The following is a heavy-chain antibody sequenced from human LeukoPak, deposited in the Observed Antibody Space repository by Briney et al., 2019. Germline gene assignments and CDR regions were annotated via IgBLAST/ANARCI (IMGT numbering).Heavy chain of an antibody. Sequence: ASVKVSSKASGYTFTDYYMHWVRQAPGQGLEWMGWINPKSGDTKYAQESQGWVTMTRDTSISTAYIELSRSRSDDTAMYYCARGSPVAAAGTAYFHHWGQGTLVTVSS. CDR2: INPKSGDT. CDR1: GYTFTDYY. CDR3: ARGSPVAAAGTAYFHH. D-gene: IGHD6-13*01. V-gene: IGHV1-2*04. J-gene: IGHJ1*01.